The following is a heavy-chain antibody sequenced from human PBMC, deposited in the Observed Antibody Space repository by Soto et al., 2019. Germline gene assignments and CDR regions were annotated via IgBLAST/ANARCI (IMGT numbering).Heavy chain of an antibody. V-gene: IGHV4-30-4*01. CDR2: IYYSGST. Sequence: TLSLTCTVSGGSISSGDYYWSWIRQPPGKGLEWIGYIYYSGSTYYNPSLKSRVTIPVDTSKNQFSLKLSSVTAADTAVYYFARDVATSYVYASDDAFDIWGKGKMVTVSS. D-gene: IGHD5-18*01. J-gene: IGHJ3*02. CDR1: GGSISSGDYY. CDR3: ARDVATSYVYASDDAFDI.